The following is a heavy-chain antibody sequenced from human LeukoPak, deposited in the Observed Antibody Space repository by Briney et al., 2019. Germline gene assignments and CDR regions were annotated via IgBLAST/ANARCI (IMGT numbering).Heavy chain of an antibody. J-gene: IGHJ5*02. CDR1: GGTISSSNHY. CDR2: IYYSGST. CDR3: ARSGYSSSWYGGTLDP. V-gene: IGHV4-39*01. D-gene: IGHD6-13*01. Sequence: PSETLSLTCTVSGGTISSSNHYWGWIRQPPGKGLEWIGSIYYSGSTYNNPSLRSRVTISVDTSKNQFSLKLSSVTAADTAVYYRARSGYSSSWYGGTLDPWGQGTLVTVSS.